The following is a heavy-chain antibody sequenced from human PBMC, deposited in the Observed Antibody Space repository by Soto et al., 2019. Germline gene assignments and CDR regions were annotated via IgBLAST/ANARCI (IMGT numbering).Heavy chain of an antibody. CDR3: AGTGGVPAAVEAWFDP. CDR1: GYSFTNYG. V-gene: IGHV1-18*01. J-gene: IGHJ5*02. D-gene: IGHD2-2*01. CDR2: ISPYNGNT. Sequence: QVQMVQSGAEVKKPGASVKVSCNASGYSFTNYGIGWVRHAPGQGLEWMGWISPYNGNTKYAQKFQGRVTMTTDTSTSTGYMELRSLRSDDTAVSFCAGTGGVPAAVEAWFDPWGQGTLVTVSS.